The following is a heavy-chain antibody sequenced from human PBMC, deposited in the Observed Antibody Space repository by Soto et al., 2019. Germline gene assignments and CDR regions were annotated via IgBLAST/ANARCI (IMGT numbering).Heavy chain of an antibody. J-gene: IGHJ4*02. CDR3: AKGSVYSSGWYSRENFDY. D-gene: IGHD6-19*01. V-gene: IGHV3-23*01. CDR1: GFTFSSYA. Sequence: EVQLLESGGGLVQPGGSLRLSCAASGFTFSSYAMSWVRQAPGKGLEWVSAISGSGGSTYYADSVKGRFTISRDNSKNTLYLQMNSLRAEDTAVYYCAKGSVYSSGWYSRENFDYWGQGTLVTVSS. CDR2: ISGSGGST.